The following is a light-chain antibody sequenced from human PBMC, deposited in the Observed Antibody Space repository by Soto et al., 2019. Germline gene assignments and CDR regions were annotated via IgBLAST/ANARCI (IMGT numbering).Light chain of an antibody. CDR2: GAS. V-gene: IGKV3-20*01. Sequence: TQSPATLSVSRLEIGTLSFLASQSVRSNLAWYQQKPGQAPRLLIYGASSRATGIPDRFSGSGSGTDFTLTISRLEPEDFAVYYCQQYGSSPITFGQGTRLEIK. CDR1: QSVRSN. J-gene: IGKJ5*01. CDR3: QQYGSSPIT.